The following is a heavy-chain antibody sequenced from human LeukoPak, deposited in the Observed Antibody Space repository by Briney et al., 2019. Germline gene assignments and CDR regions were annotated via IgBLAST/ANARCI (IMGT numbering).Heavy chain of an antibody. V-gene: IGHV3-7*05. D-gene: IGHD1-26*01. CDR1: GFTFSNAL. CDR3: AYRNNFEY. CDR2: IKADGSEK. Sequence: GGSLRLSCAASGFTFSNALMNWVRQPPGKGLEWVANIKADGSEKYYVDSVKGRFTISRDDAKRTVDLQMDNLRAEDTAIYYCAYRNNFEYWGQGALVTVSS. J-gene: IGHJ4*02.